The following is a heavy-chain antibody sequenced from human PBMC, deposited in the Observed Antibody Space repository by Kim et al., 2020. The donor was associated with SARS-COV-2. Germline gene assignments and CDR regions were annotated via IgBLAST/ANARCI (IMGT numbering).Heavy chain of an antibody. V-gene: IGHV6-1*01. Sequence: VTGKSRITINPNTSKNQFSLQLNSVTPEDTAVYYCARAPEWLVRSWFDYWGQGTLVTVSS. J-gene: IGHJ4*02. D-gene: IGHD6-19*01. CDR3: ARAPEWLVRSWFDY.